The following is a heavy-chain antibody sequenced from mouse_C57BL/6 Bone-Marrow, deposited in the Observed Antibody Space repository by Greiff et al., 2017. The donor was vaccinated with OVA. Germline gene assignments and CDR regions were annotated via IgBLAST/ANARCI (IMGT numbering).Heavy chain of an antibody. V-gene: IGHV1-39*01. CDR3: ARASRSTMVTTEFAY. CDR1: GYSFTDYN. D-gene: IGHD2-2*01. Sequence: VQLQQSGPELVKPGASVKISCKASGYSFTDYNMNWVKQSNGKSLEWIGVINPNYGTTSYNQKFKGKATLTVDQSSSTAYMQLNSLTSEDSAVYYCARASRSTMVTTEFAYWGQGTLVTVSA. J-gene: IGHJ3*01. CDR2: INPNYGTT.